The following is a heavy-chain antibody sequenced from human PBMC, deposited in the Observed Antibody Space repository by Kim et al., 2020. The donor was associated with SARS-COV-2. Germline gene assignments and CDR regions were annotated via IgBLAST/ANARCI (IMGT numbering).Heavy chain of an antibody. V-gene: IGHV3-74*01. Sequence: GGSLRLSCAASGFTFSSYWMRWVRQAPGKGLVWVSRINSDGSSTSYADSVKGRFTISRDNAKNTLYLQMNRLRAEDTAVYYCARADSSSWYWYYYDGMDVWGQGTTVTVSS. CDR1: GFTFSSYW. J-gene: IGHJ6*02. CDR3: ARADSSSWYWYYYDGMDV. D-gene: IGHD6-13*01. CDR2: INSDGSST.